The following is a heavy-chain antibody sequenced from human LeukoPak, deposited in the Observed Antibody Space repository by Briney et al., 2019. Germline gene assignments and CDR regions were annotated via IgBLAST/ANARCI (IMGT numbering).Heavy chain of an antibody. V-gene: IGHV1-2*06. CDR1: GYTFTGYY. D-gene: IGHD6-13*01. J-gene: IGHJ6*02. Sequence: ASVKVSCKASGYTFTGYYMHWVRQAPGQGLEWMGRINPNSGGTNSAQKFQGRVTMTRDTSISTAYMELSRLRSDDTAVYYCARVRGVIAAAGQSHYYYYGMDVWGQGTTVTVSS. CDR3: ARVRGVIAAAGQSHYYYYGMDV. CDR2: INPNSGGT.